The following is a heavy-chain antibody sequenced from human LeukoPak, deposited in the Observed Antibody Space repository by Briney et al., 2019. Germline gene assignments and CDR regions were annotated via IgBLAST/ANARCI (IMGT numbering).Heavy chain of an antibody. D-gene: IGHD6-13*01. V-gene: IGHV3-21*01. CDR3: ARDFEAAGWDY. J-gene: IGHJ4*02. CDR1: GFTFSSYS. CDR2: ISSSSSYI. Sequence: GGSPRLSCAASGFTFSSYSMNWVRQAPGKGLEWVSSISSSSSYIYYADSVKGRFTISRDNAKNPLYLQMNSLRAEDTAVYYCARDFEAAGWDYWGQGTLVTVSS.